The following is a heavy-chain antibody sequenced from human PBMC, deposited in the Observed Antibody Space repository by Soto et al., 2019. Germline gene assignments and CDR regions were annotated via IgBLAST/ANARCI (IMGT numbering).Heavy chain of an antibody. CDR3: ARMATFGSLNWFDP. J-gene: IGHJ5*02. CDR1: GYSFTNNG. CDR2: MNPGSGDT. Sequence: ASVKVSCKASGYSFTNNGVSWVRQATGQGLVWMGWMNPGSGDTGYAQKFQGRVTITRDISIATAYMELSSLRSDDTAIYYCARMATFGSLNWFDPWGQGTLVTVSS. V-gene: IGHV1-8*01. D-gene: IGHD3-16*01.